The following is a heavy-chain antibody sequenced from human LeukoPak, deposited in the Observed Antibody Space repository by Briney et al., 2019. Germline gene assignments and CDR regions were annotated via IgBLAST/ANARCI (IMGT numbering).Heavy chain of an antibody. CDR1: GGSISSYY. Sequence: PSETLSLTCTVSGGSISSYYWSWIRQPPGKGLEWIGYIYYSGSTNYNPSLKSRVTISVDTSKNQFSLKLSSVTAADTAVFYWARGYYDSSGYILFDYWGQGTLVTVSS. J-gene: IGHJ4*02. D-gene: IGHD3-22*01. CDR3: ARGYYDSSGYILFDY. V-gene: IGHV4-59*01. CDR2: IYYSGST.